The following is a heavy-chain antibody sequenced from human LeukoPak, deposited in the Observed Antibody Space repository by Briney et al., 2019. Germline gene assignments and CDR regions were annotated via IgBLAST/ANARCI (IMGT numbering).Heavy chain of an antibody. J-gene: IGHJ4*02. V-gene: IGHV3-66*01. CDR1: GFTVTNND. CDR3: ARDLISGPATHDS. CDR2: ITSGGST. D-gene: IGHD2-15*01. Sequence: GGSLSHSCAASGFTVTNNDMNWVRQAPGKGLEWVSVITSGGSTYFADSVKGRFTVSRDNSKNTLSLQMNSLRVEDTAVYYCARDLISGPATHDSWGQGALVTVSS.